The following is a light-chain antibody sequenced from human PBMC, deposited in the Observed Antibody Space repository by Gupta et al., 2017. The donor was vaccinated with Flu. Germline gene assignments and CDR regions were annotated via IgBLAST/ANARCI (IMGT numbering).Light chain of an antibody. V-gene: IGKV3-11*01. CDR2: DAS. J-gene: IGKJ1*01. CDR3: QQRSNWPPWT. Sequence: ERATLSCRASQSVSRYLAWYQQKPGQAPRLLIYDASNRATGIPARFSGSGSGTDFTLTISSLEPEDFAVYYCQQRSNWPPWTFGQGTKVEIK. CDR1: QSVSRY.